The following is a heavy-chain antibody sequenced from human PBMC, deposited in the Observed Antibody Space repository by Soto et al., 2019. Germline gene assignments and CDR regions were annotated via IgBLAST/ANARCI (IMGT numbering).Heavy chain of an antibody. D-gene: IGHD4-17*01. J-gene: IGHJ4*02. CDR3: AREWTLDYGDSRDHFDY. CDR2: ISSSSSYI. V-gene: IGHV3-21*01. CDR1: GFTFSSYS. Sequence: EVQLVESGGGLVKPGGSLRLSCAASGFTFSSYSMNWVRQAPGKGLEWVSSISSSSSYIYYADSVKGRFTISRDNAKNSLYLQMNSLRAEDTAVYYCAREWTLDYGDSRDHFDYWGQGTLVTVSS.